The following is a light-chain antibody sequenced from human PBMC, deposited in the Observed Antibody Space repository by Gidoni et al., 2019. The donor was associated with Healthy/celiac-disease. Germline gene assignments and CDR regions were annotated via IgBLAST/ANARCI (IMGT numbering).Light chain of an antibody. CDR3: QQANSFPIT. J-gene: IGKJ5*01. Sequence: DIQMTQSPSSVSASVGDRVTITCRAIQDISRWLAWYQQKPGKAPKLLIDASSTLQSGVPSRFSGSGSGTDFTLTINSLQPEDFATYYCQQANSFPITFGQGTRLEI. V-gene: IGKV1D-12*01. CDR1: QDISRW. CDR2: ASS.